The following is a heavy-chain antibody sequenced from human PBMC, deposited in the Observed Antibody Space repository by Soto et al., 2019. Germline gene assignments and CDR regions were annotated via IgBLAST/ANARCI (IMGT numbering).Heavy chain of an antibody. CDR2: IYYSGST. V-gene: IGHV4-39*01. D-gene: IGHD3-16*01. Sequence: PSETLSLTCTVSGDSIRSSSYYWGWVRQPPGKGLEWIGSIYYSGSTYYNPSLKSRVTISEDTSKDQFSLRLRSVTAADTAVYYCAIGLYYFDYWGQGTLVTVSS. J-gene: IGHJ4*02. CDR1: GDSIRSSSYY. CDR3: AIGLYYFDY.